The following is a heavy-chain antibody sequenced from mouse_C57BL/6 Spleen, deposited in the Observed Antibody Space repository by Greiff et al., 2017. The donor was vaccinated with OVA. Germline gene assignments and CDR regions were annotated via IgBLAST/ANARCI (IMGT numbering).Heavy chain of an antibody. CDR1: GFSFNTYA. CDR3: VRRGGDY. Sequence: EVQGVESGGGLVQPKGSLKLSCAASGFSFNTYAMNWVRQAPGKGLEWVARIRSKSNNYANYYADSVKARFTISRDASESMLYLQMNNLKTGDTAMYYCVRRGGDYWGQGTTLTVSS. CDR2: IRSKSNNYAN. V-gene: IGHV10-1*01. J-gene: IGHJ2*01.